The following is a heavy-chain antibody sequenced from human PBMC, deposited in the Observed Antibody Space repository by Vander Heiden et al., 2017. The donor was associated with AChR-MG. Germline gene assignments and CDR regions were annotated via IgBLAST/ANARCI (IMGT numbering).Heavy chain of an antibody. J-gene: IGHJ5*02. D-gene: IGHD5-18*01. CDR3: ARDPGSEDTAMVTDNWFDP. V-gene: IGHV4-4*02. CDR2: IDHSGST. CDR1: GGSISSSNW. Sequence: QVQLQESGPGLVKPSGTLSLTCAVSGGSISSSNWWRWVRQPPGKGLEWIGEIDHSGSTNYNPSLKSRVTISVDKSKNQFSLKLSSVTAADTAVYYCARDPGSEDTAMVTDNWFDPWGQGTLVTVSS.